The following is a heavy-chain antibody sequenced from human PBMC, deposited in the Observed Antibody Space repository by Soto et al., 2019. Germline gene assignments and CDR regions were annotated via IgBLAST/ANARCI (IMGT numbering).Heavy chain of an antibody. CDR3: ATSNDILTGTDEGNAFDI. Sequence: ASVKVSCKASGYTFTGYYMHWVRQAPGQGLEWMGWINPNSGGTNYAQKFQGWVTITRDTSISTAYMELSRLRSDDTAVYYCATSNDILTGTDEGNAFDIWGQGTMVTVSS. J-gene: IGHJ3*02. D-gene: IGHD3-9*01. CDR1: GYTFTGYY. CDR2: INPNSGGT. V-gene: IGHV1-2*04.